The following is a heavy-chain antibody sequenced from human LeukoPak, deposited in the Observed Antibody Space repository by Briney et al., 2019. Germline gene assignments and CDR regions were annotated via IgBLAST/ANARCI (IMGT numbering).Heavy chain of an antibody. V-gene: IGHV3-49*04. D-gene: IGHD3-10*01. CDR2: IRSKAYGGTT. CDR3: TRDMGLLTYYYGSGSYY. CDR1: GFTFGDYA. Sequence: GGSLGLSCTASGFTFGDYAMSWVRQAPGKGLEWVGFIRSKAYGGTTEYAASVKGRFTISRDDSKSIAYLQMNSLKTEDTAVYYCTRDMGLLTYYYGSGSYYWGQGTLVTVSS. J-gene: IGHJ4*02.